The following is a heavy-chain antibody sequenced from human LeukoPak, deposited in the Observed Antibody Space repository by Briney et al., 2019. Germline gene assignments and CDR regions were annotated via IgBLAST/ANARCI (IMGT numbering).Heavy chain of an antibody. Sequence: SGPTLVKPTQTLTLTCTFSGFSLSTSGVGVGWIRQPPGKALEWLALIYWDDDKRYSPSLKSRLTITKDTSKNQVVLTMTNMDPVDTAAYYCAHGPSFGVREVMRAFDIWGQGTMVTVSS. V-gene: IGHV2-5*02. CDR1: GFSLSTSGVG. J-gene: IGHJ3*02. CDR2: IYWDDDK. D-gene: IGHD3-10*01. CDR3: AHGPSFGVREVMRAFDI.